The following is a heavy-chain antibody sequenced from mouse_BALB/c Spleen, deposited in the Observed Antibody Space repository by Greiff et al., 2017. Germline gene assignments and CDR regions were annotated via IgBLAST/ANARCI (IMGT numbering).Heavy chain of an antibody. J-gene: IGHJ1*01. CDR2: IDPENGNT. CDR1: GFNIKDYY. D-gene: IGHD1-2*01. Sequence: EVQLKESGAELVRPGALVKLSCKASGFNIKDYYMHWVKQRPEQGLEWIGWIDPENGNTIYDPKFQGKASITADTSPNTAYLQLSSLTSEDTAVYYCARGAATSWYFDVWGAGTTVTVSS. CDR3: ARGAATSWYFDV. V-gene: IGHV14-1*02.